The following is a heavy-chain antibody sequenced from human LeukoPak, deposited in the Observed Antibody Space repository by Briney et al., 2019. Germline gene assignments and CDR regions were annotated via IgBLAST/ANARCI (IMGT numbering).Heavy chain of an antibody. CDR1: GYTFTSYN. D-gene: IGHD2-2*01. J-gene: IGHJ4*02. Sequence: ASVKVSCKASGYTFTSYNINWVRQATGQGLEWMGWMNPNSGNTGYAQKFQGRVTMTRNTSISTAYMELSSLRSEDTAVYYCARVPHVVVPAAGDYWGQGTLVTVSS. CDR3: ARVPHVVVPAAGDY. CDR2: MNPNSGNT. V-gene: IGHV1-8*01.